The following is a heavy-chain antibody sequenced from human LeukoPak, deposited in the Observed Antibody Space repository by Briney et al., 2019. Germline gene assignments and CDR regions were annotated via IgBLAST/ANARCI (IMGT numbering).Heavy chain of an antibody. J-gene: IGHJ4*02. CDR3: TRDQGGSDY. V-gene: IGHV3-48*01. D-gene: IGHD3-16*01. Sequence: GGSLRLSCVASGFTFSSYSMNWVRQAPGKGLEWVSYITRSSSAKFYADSVKGRFTISRDNAENLLYLQMNSLRAEDTAVYYCTRDQGGSDYWGQGTLVTVSS. CDR1: GFTFSSYS. CDR2: ITRSSSAK.